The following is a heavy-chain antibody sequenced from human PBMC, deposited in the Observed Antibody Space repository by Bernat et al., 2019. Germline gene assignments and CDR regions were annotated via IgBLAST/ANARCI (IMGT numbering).Heavy chain of an antibody. V-gene: IGHV3-23*01. CDR1: GFTFSSYA. J-gene: IGHJ3*02. D-gene: IGHD3-10*01. CDR2: ISGSGGST. Sequence: EVQLLESGGGLVQPGGSLRLSCAASGFTFSSYAMSWVRQAPGKGLEWVSAISGSGGSTYYAESVKGRFTISRDNSKNTLYLQMNSLRAEDTAVYYCAKGDYYYGSGAGEDAFDIWGQGTMVTVSS. CDR3: AKGDYYYGSGAGEDAFDI.